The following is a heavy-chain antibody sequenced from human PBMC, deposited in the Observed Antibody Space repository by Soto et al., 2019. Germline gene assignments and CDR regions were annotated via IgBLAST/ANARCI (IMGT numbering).Heavy chain of an antibody. CDR2: INPSGGST. CDR3: AHRVHYNSNWNSGYFDY. D-gene: IGHD3-22*01. CDR1: GYRFTSYY. J-gene: IGHJ4*02. V-gene: IGHV1-46*01. Sequence: ASVKVSCKASGYRFTSYYMHWVRQAPGQGLEWMGIINPSGGSTSYAQKFQGRLTIYKDTSNNRVVLTMTNMDPVDTATYYCAHRVHYNSNWNSGYFDYWGQGTLVKVSS.